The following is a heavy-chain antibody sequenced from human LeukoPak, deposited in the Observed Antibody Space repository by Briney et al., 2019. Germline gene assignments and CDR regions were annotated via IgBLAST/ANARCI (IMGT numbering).Heavy chain of an antibody. CDR1: GFTFSDYY. Sequence: GGSLRLSCAASGFTFSDYYMSWIRQAPGKGLEWVSATSGSGTTTSYADSVKGRFTISRDNSKNTLYPQVNSLRAEDTAIYYCAKRLGYNFDYWGQGTLVTVSS. V-gene: IGHV3-23*01. CDR2: TSGSGTTT. J-gene: IGHJ4*02. CDR3: AKRLGYNFDY. D-gene: IGHD5-18*01.